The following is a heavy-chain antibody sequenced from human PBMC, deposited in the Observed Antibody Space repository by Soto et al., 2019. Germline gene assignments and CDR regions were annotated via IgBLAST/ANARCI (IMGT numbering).Heavy chain of an antibody. J-gene: IGHJ3*01. Sequence: QITLRESGPTLVKPTQTLTLTCTFSGFSLTTRGVGVGWIRQPPGKGLEWLALLNWDDDKRYTSSLKNRVTVTKDTSKDQVVLTMTNMDPVDTGTYYCAHRRGGSGFDVWGQGTLVSGSS. CDR3: AHRRGGSGFDV. D-gene: IGHD6-19*01. V-gene: IGHV2-5*02. CDR1: GFSLTTRGVG. CDR2: LNWDDDK.